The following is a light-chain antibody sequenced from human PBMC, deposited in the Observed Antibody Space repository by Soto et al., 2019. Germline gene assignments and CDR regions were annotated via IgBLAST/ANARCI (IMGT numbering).Light chain of an antibody. J-gene: IGLJ7*01. CDR1: RDDVGGYNY. CDR3: SSYVTTNVLV. CDR2: EVY. V-gene: IGLV2-8*01. Sequence: QSVLTQPPSASGSPGQSVTISCTGTRDDVGGYNYVSWFQHHPGKAPKLMIYEVYKRPSGVPARFSGSKSGNTASLTVSGLQAGAEAIYYFSSYVTTNVLVFGGGTQLTVL.